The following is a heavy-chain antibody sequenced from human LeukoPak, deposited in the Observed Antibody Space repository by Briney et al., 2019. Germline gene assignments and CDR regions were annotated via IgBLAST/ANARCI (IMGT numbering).Heavy chain of an antibody. CDR2: IPYDGSNK. CDR1: GFTFSSYA. Sequence: GGTLRLSCAASGFTFSSYAMHWVRQAPGKGLEWVALIPYDGSNKYYADSVKGRFTVSRDKSKNTLYLQMNSLRAEDTAVYYCVRGAYSSSWLNFDYWGQGTLVTVSS. J-gene: IGHJ4*02. V-gene: IGHV3-30*04. D-gene: IGHD6-13*01. CDR3: VRGAYSSSWLNFDY.